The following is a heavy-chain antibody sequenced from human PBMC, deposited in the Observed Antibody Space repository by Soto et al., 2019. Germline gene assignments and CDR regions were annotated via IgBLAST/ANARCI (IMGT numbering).Heavy chain of an antibody. CDR1: GGSISSYY. Sequence: SETLSLTCTVSGGSISSYYWSWIRQPPGKGLEWIGYIYYSGSTNYNPSLKSRVTISVDTSKNQFSLKLSSVTAADTAVYYCARDFGLRRPAGYFDYWGQGTLVTVSS. V-gene: IGHV4-59*01. CDR2: IYYSGST. CDR3: ARDFGLRRPAGYFDY. J-gene: IGHJ4*02. D-gene: IGHD4-17*01.